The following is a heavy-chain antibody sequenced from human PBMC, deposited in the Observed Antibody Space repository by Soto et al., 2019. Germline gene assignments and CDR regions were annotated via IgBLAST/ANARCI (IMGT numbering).Heavy chain of an antibody. CDR3: ARDPGYSYAYN. CDR2: INAGNGNT. D-gene: IGHD5-18*01. Sequence: QVQLVQSGAEVKKPGASVKVSCKASGYTFTSYAMHWVRQAPGQRLEWMGWINAGNGNTKYSPKFQGRVTITRDTSASTANMELSSARSEDTAVYYCARDPGYSYAYNWGQGTLVTVSS. CDR1: GYTFTSYA. J-gene: IGHJ4*02. V-gene: IGHV1-3*01.